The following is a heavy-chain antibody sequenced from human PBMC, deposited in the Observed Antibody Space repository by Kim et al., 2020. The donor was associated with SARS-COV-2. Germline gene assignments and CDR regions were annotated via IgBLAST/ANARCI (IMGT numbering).Heavy chain of an antibody. V-gene: IGHV3-53*01. J-gene: IGHJ4*02. CDR3: SGLAAAGVDY. D-gene: IGHD6-13*01. Sequence: STYYADSVKGRFTISRDNSKNTLYLKMNSLRAEDTAVYYCSGLAAAGVDYWGQGTLVTVSS. CDR2: ST.